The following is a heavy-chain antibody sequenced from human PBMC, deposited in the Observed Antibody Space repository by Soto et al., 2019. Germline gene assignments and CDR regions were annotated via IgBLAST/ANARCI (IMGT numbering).Heavy chain of an antibody. V-gene: IGHV1-69*12. CDR2: IIPIFGTA. Sequence: QVQLVQSGAKVKRPGSSVKVSCKASGGTFSSYGITWIRQAPGQGLEWMGGIIPIFGTANYAQKFQGKVTITADESTSTADMELSSLRFEDTAVYYCARDREYYGSGSQNYFDSWGQGTLVTVSS. D-gene: IGHD3-10*01. CDR1: GGTFSSYG. J-gene: IGHJ4*02. CDR3: ARDREYYGSGSQNYFDS.